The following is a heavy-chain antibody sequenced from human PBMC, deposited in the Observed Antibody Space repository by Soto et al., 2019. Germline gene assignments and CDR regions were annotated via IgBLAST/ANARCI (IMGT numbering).Heavy chain of an antibody. CDR2: IRYDGSNE. D-gene: IGHD1-26*01. J-gene: IGHJ4*02. Sequence: GGSLRLSCAASGFTFSSYWMHWVRQAPGKGLEWVAVIRYDGSNEHYGDSVEGRFTISRDNSKNMLYLQMNSLRAEDTAVYYCARDGVGATTFFGFLDYWGQGTLVTVSS. V-gene: IGHV3-33*08. CDR1: GFTFSSYW. CDR3: ARDGVGATTFFGFLDY.